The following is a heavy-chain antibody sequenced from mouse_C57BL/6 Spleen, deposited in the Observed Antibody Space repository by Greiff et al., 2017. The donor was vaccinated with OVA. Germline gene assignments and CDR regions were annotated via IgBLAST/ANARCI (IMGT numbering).Heavy chain of an antibody. CDR2: IWSGGST. Sequence: VKVVESGPGLVQPSQSLSITCTVSGFSLTSYGVHWVRQSPGKGLEWLGVIWSGGSTDYNAAFISRLSISKDNSKSQVFFKMNSLQADDTAIYYCARSYYGSSYNYAMDYWGQGTSVTVSS. CDR3: ARSYYGSSYNYAMDY. J-gene: IGHJ4*01. V-gene: IGHV2-2*01. D-gene: IGHD1-1*01. CDR1: GFSLTSYG.